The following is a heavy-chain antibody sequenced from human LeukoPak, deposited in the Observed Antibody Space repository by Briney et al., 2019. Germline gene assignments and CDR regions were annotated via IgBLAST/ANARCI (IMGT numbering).Heavy chain of an antibody. J-gene: IGHJ4*02. CDR2: IQRDGTSP. CDR1: GFPYGSTS. D-gene: IGHD3-16*01. Sequence: GGSPRLSCTASGFPYGSTSMHWVRQAPGKGLEWVSGIQRDGTSPTYADSVKGRFVISRDNAKGSVYLQMNILRAEDTAVYYCSRGHYGPDYWGQGTLVTVSS. CDR3: SRGHYGPDY. V-gene: IGHV3-74*01.